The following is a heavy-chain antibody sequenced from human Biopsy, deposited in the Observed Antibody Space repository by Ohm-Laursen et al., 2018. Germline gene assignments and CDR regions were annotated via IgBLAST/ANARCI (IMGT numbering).Heavy chain of an antibody. Sequence: PSDTLSLTCTVSGGSISSYYWMWIRQPPGKGLEWIGYIYYTGSTNYNPSLKSRVTISVDTSMNHLSLRLTSVTAADTAVYYCARHAPSYSGSYWRYFDLWGRGTLVTVSS. D-gene: IGHD1-26*01. CDR2: IYYTGST. CDR3: ARHAPSYSGSYWRYFDL. J-gene: IGHJ2*01. V-gene: IGHV4-59*08. CDR1: GGSISSYY.